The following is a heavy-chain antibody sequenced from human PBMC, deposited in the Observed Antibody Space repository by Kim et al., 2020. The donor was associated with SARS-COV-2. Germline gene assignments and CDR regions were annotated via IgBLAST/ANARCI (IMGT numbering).Heavy chain of an antibody. CDR2: INAGNGNT. Sequence: ASVKISCKASGYTFTSYAMHWVRQAPGQRLEWMGWINAGNGNTKYSQKFQGRVTITRDTSASTAYMELSSLRSEDTAVYYCARGVRVGAIDYWGQGTLVTVSS. CDR3: ARGVRVGAIDY. CDR1: GYTFTSYA. J-gene: IGHJ4*02. V-gene: IGHV1-3*01. D-gene: IGHD1-26*01.